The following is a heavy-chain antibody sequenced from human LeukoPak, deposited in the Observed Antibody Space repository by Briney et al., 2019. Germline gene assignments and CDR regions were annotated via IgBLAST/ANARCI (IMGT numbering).Heavy chain of an antibody. Sequence: GASVKVSCKASGYTFTSYYMHWVRQAPGQGLEWMGWISAYNGNTNYAQKLQGRVTMTTDTSTSTAYMELRSLRSDDTAVYYCAKLTILDGSGYFDYWGQGTLVTVSS. J-gene: IGHJ4*02. V-gene: IGHV1-18*04. CDR3: AKLTILDGSGYFDY. CDR2: ISAYNGNT. D-gene: IGHD2-15*01. CDR1: GYTFTSYY.